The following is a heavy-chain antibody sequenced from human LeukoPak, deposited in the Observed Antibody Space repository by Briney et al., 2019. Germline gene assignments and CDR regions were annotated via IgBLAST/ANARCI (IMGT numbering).Heavy chain of an antibody. V-gene: IGHV3-48*03. J-gene: IGHJ4*02. CDR3: ARGIYYYPAFDY. CDR2: ISSSGSTI. Sequence: GGSLRLSCAASGFTFSSYEMNWVRQAPGKGLEWASYISSSGSTIYYADSVKGRFTISRDNAKNSLYLQMNSLRAEDTAVYYCARGIYYYPAFDYWGQGTLVTVSP. CDR1: GFTFSSYE. D-gene: IGHD3-10*01.